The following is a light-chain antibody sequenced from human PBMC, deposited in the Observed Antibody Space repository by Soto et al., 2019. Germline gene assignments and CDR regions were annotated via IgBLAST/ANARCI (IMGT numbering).Light chain of an antibody. CDR3: SSYTTSNTRQIV. J-gene: IGLJ1*01. Sequence: QSVLTQPASVSGSPGQSITISCTGTNSDVGGYNYVSWYQHHPGKAPKLIIYDVSNRPSGVSNRFSGSKSGNTASLTISGLQPEDEADYYCSSYTTSNTRQIVFGTGTKLTVL. V-gene: IGLV2-14*03. CDR1: NSDVGGYNY. CDR2: DVS.